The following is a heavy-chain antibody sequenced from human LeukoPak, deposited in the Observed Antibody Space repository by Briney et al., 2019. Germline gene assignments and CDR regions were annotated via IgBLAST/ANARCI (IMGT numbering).Heavy chain of an antibody. CDR3: ARDPITGTTSYFDY. V-gene: IGHV3-48*04. CDR2: ISSSSSTI. Sequence: HPGGSLRLSCAASGFTFSSYSMNWVRQAPGKGLEWVSYISSSSSTIYYADSVKGRFTISRDNAKNSLYLQMNSLRAEDTAVYYCARDPITGTTSYFDYWGQGTLVTVSS. J-gene: IGHJ4*02. D-gene: IGHD1-7*01. CDR1: GFTFSSYS.